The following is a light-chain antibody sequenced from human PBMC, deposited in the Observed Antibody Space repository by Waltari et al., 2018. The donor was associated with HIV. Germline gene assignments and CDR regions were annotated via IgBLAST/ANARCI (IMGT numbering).Light chain of an antibody. V-gene: IGKV3-15*01. CDR1: QNVITN. J-gene: IGKJ1*01. Sequence: EIVMTQSPATLSVSPGERVTLSCTASQNVITNLAWYQQKPGQAPRLLIYGASTRATGIPPRFSGGGSGTGFTLTIGSLQSEDFTFYYCQQYNKWPRTFGQGTKVEVK. CDR3: QQYNKWPRT. CDR2: GAS.